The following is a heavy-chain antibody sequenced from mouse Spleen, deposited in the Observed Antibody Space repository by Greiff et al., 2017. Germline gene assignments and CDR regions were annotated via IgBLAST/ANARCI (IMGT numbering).Heavy chain of an antibody. CDR2: IYPRSGNT. V-gene: IGHV1-81*01. Sequence: VQRVESGAELARPGASVKLSCKASGYTFTSYGISWVKQRTGQGLEWIGEIYPRSGNTYYNEKFKGKATLTADKSSSTAYMELRSLTSEDSAVYFCARTGRDFYYAMDYWGQGTSVTVSS. CDR1: GYTFTSYG. D-gene: IGHD4-1*01. J-gene: IGHJ4*01. CDR3: ARTGRDFYYAMDY.